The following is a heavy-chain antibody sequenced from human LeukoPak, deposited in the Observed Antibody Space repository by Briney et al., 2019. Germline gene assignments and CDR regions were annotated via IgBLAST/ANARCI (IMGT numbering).Heavy chain of an antibody. CDR1: GFTVSSNY. V-gene: IGHV3-66*01. J-gene: IGHJ6*03. Sequence: GGSLRLSCAASGFTVSSNYMTWVRQAPGKGLEWVSVIYRGGSTYYADSVKGRFTISRDNAKNTLYLQMNSLRAEDTAVYYCARDGHVIAYDYYMDVWGKGTTVTVSS. D-gene: IGHD2/OR15-2a*01. CDR3: ARDGHVIAYDYYMDV. CDR2: IYRGGST.